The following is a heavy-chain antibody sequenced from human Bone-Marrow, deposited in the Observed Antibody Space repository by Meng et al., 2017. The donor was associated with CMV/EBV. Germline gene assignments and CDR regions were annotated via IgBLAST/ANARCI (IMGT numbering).Heavy chain of an antibody. J-gene: IGHJ4*02. CDR1: LTLSSYA. CDR2: ISGSGGST. V-gene: IGHV3-23*01. CDR3: AKGDRFSLLVAGSYFDY. Sequence: LTLSSYAKGWVRQAPGKGLEWVSGISGSGGSTYYADSVKGRFTISRDNSKNTLYLQMNSLRAEDTAVYYCAKGDRFSLLVAGSYFDYWGQGTLVTVSS. D-gene: IGHD2-2*01.